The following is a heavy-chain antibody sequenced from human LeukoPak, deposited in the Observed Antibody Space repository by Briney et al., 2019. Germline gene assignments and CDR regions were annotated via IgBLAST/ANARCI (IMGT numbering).Heavy chain of an antibody. Sequence: GGSLRLSCAASGFTFSDYYMSWIRQAPGKGLEWVSYISSSGSTIYYADSVKGRFTISRDNAKNSLYLQMNSLRAEDTAVYYCASPYYYDSSGYYFDAFDIWGQGTMVTVSS. D-gene: IGHD3-22*01. CDR2: ISSSGSTI. V-gene: IGHV3-11*01. CDR3: ASPYYYDSSGYYFDAFDI. J-gene: IGHJ3*02. CDR1: GFTFSDYY.